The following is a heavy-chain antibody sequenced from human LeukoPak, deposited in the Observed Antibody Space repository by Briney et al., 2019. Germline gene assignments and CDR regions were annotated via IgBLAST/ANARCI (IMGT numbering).Heavy chain of an antibody. Sequence: GGSLRLSCAASGSTFSSYGMHWVRQAPGKGLEWVAFIRYDGSNKYYADSVKGRFTISRDNSKNTLYLQMNSLRAEDTALYFCARDANWGSQGVDYWGQGTLVTVSS. D-gene: IGHD7-27*01. V-gene: IGHV3-30*02. J-gene: IGHJ4*02. CDR3: ARDANWGSQGVDY. CDR1: GSTFSSYG. CDR2: IRYDGSNK.